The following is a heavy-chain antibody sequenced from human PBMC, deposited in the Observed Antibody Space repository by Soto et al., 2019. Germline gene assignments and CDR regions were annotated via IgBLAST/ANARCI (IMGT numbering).Heavy chain of an antibody. CDR3: ARPAIAAAVSAFDY. J-gene: IGHJ4*01. Sequence: SETLSLTCAVSGGSFSGYYWSWIRQPPGKGLEWIGEINHSGSANYNPSLKSRVTISVDTSENQFSLLLTSATAADTAVYYCARPAIAAAVSAFDYWGQGTLVTVSA. CDR2: INHSGSA. D-gene: IGHD6-13*01. CDR1: GGSFSGYY. V-gene: IGHV4-34*01.